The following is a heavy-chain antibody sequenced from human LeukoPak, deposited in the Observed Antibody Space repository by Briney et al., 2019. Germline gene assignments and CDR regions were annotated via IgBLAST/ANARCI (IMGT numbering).Heavy chain of an antibody. V-gene: IGHV1-46*01. CDR1: GYTFTSYY. J-gene: IGHJ4*02. CDR3: ARGLGELSLYPFDY. CDR2: INPSGGST. Sequence: ASVKVSCKPSGYTFTSYYMHLVRRAPCHGLEWMGIINPSGGSTSYAQKFQGRVTMTRDKSTSTVYMELSSQRSEDTAVYYCARGLGELSLYPFDYWGQGTLVTVSS. D-gene: IGHD3-16*02.